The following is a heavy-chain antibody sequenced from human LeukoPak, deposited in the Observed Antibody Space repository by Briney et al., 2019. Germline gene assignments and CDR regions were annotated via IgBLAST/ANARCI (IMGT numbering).Heavy chain of an antibody. CDR3: AKVGFSEMEWLLYSDH. Sequence: GGSLRLSCAASGFTFSSYAMHWVRQAPGKGLEWVAVISYDGSNKYYADSVKGRSTISRDNSKNTLYLQMNSLRAEDMAVYYCAKVGFSEMEWLLYSDHWGQGTLVTVSS. V-gene: IGHV3-30-3*01. CDR2: ISYDGSNK. D-gene: IGHD3-3*01. J-gene: IGHJ4*02. CDR1: GFTFSSYA.